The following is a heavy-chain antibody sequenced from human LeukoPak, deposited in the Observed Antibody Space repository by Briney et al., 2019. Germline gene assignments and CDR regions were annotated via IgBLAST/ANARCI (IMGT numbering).Heavy chain of an antibody. V-gene: IGHV1-3*01. Sequence: ASVKVSCKASGYTFTSYAMHWVRQAPGQRLEWMGWINAGNGNTKYSQKFQGRVTITRDTSASTAYMELSSLRSEDTAVYYCWAAAARPACYFDYWGQGTLVTVSS. CDR3: WAAAARPACYFDY. J-gene: IGHJ4*02. CDR1: GYTFTSYA. D-gene: IGHD6-13*01. CDR2: INAGNGNT.